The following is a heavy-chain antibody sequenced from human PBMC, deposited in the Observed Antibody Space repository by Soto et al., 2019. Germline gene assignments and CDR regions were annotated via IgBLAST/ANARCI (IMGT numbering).Heavy chain of an antibody. CDR2: IYWDDDK. D-gene: IGHD3-9*01. J-gene: IGHJ4*02. CDR1: GFSLSTSGMG. CDR3: AHLILTGYLYDFDY. V-gene: IGHV2-5*02. Sequence: QITLKESGPTLVKPTQTLTLTCTFSGFSLSTSGMGVGWIRHPPGQALEWLALIYWDDDKRYSPSLKSRLTITKDTDKNQVVLTMTNMDPVYTATYYCAHLILTGYLYDFDYWGQGTLVNVSS.